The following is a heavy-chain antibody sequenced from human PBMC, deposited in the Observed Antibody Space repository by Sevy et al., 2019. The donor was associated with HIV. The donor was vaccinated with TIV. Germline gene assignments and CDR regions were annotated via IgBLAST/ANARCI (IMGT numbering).Heavy chain of an antibody. V-gene: IGHV3-23*01. CDR1: GFTLSRTG. D-gene: IGHD4-17*01. Sequence: GGSLRLSCAASGFTLSRTGMIWVRQAPGKGLEWVSGISRSGFSTNYADSVKGRFTISRDNSKNTLYLQMNSLRGEDTAVYYCAKDPDDTYDYGEHSDYWGQGPLVTVSS. CDR3: AKDPDDTYDYGEHSDY. J-gene: IGHJ4*02. CDR2: ISRSGFST.